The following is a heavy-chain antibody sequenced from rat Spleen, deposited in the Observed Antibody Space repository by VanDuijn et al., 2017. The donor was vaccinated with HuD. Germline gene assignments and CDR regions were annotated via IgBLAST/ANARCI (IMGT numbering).Heavy chain of an antibody. CDR3: ARSDGTHYYLPFIY. D-gene: IGHD1-12*02. J-gene: IGHJ3*01. Sequence: EVQLQESGPGLVKPSQSLSLTCSVTGHSITNGYRWNWIRKFPGNKLEWMGYINSAGSTLYNPSLKSRISITRDTSKNQFFLQVNSVTTEDTATDYCARSDGTHYYLPFIYWGQGTLVTVSS. CDR1: GHSITNGYR. V-gene: IGHV3-3*01. CDR2: INSAGST.